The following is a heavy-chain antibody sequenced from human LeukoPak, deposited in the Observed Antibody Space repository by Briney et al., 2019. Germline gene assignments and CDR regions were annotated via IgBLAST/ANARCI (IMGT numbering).Heavy chain of an antibody. J-gene: IGHJ4*02. Sequence: PGRSLRLSCTASGFTFGDYAMSWVRQAPGKGLEWVSAISGSGGSTYYADSVKGRFTISRDNSKNTLYLQMNSLRAEDTAVYYCAKDPPYYYDSSGYYNHFDYWGQGTLVTVSS. CDR3: AKDPPYYYDSSGYYNHFDY. CDR2: ISGSGGST. D-gene: IGHD3-22*01. V-gene: IGHV3-23*01. CDR1: GFTFGDYA.